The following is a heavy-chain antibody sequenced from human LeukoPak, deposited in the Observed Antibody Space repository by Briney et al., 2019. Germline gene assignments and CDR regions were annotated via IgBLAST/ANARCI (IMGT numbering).Heavy chain of an antibody. CDR2: INSDGGST. J-gene: IGHJ3*02. CDR1: GFTFNSYW. Sequence: GGSLRLSCAASGFTFNSYWMHWVRQAPGKGLVWVSRINSDGGSTSYADSVKGRFTITRDNAKNTLYLQMNSLRVEDTAVYYCTRMAAGYSSRVHAYDIWGQGTMVTVSS. V-gene: IGHV3-74*01. CDR3: TRMAAGYSSRVHAYDI. D-gene: IGHD6-19*01.